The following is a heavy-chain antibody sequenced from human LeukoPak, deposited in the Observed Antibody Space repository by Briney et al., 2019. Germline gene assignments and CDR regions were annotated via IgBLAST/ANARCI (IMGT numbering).Heavy chain of an antibody. D-gene: IGHD5-18*01. J-gene: IGHJ4*02. V-gene: IGHV3-11*06. CDR1: GFTFSDYY. Sequence: SGGSLRLSCAASGFTFSDYYMSWIRQAPGKGLEWVSSISSSSSYIYYADSVKGRFTISRDNAKNSLYLQMNSLRAEDTAVYYCARDLSGVTGYTYGRGIDYWGQGTLVTVSS. CDR3: ARDLSGVTGYTYGRGIDY. CDR2: ISSSSSYI.